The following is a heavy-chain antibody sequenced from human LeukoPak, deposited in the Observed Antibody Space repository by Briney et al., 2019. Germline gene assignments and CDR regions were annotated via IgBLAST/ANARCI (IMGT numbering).Heavy chain of an antibody. Sequence: GGSLSLSCAASGFTFSSYAMSWVRQAPGKGLEWVSAISGGGGSTYYADSVKGRFAISRDNSKNTLYLQVNSLRAEDTAVYYCAKGGKWDVTPFDYWGQGTLVTVSS. D-gene: IGHD1-26*01. CDR3: AKGGKWDVTPFDY. CDR2: ISGGGGST. J-gene: IGHJ4*02. CDR1: GFTFSSYA. V-gene: IGHV3-23*01.